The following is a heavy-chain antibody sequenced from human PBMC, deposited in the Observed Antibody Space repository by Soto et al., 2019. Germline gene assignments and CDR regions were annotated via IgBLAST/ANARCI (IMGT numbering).Heavy chain of an antibody. J-gene: IGHJ4*02. Sequence: GDSLKISCKGSGYSFTSYWIGWVRQMPGNVLAWMGIINSGDSETRYSSSFHGQVTISADKSNSTAYLQWSSLKASDTAMYYCARLLSSNYSRGYDYCGQGPLVTVSS. D-gene: IGHD4-4*01. CDR3: ARLLSSNYSRGYDY. CDR1: GYSFTSYW. CDR2: INSGDSET. V-gene: IGHV5-51*01.